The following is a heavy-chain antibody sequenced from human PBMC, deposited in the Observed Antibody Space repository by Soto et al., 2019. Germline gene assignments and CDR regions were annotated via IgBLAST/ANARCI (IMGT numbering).Heavy chain of an antibody. CDR1: GFIVSAYT. Sequence: GGSLRLSCAASGFIVSAYTMNWVWVRQAPGKGLEWVSGIRGTTNATYYADSVKGRFSISRDNSRNTLYLQLNGLRVEDTAIYYCAKDHSNFGLGPWGQGTLVTVSS. CDR2: IRGTTNAT. J-gene: IGHJ5*02. D-gene: IGHD4-4*01. CDR3: AKDHSNFGLGP. V-gene: IGHV3-23*01.